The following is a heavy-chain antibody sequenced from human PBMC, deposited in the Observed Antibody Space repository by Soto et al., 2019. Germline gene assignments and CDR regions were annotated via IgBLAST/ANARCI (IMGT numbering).Heavy chain of an antibody. CDR2: IIPIFGTA. CDR1: GGTFSSYA. V-gene: IGHV1-69*12. CDR3: AKPFDNSYYYYGMDV. D-gene: IGHD3-9*01. J-gene: IGHJ6*02. Sequence: QVQLVQSGAEVKKPGSSVKVSCKASGGTFSSYAISWVRQAPGQGLEWMGGIIPIFGTANYAQKFQGRGTINADESTSTAYMELSSLRCEDTAVYYCAKPFDNSYYYYGMDVWGQGTTVTVSS.